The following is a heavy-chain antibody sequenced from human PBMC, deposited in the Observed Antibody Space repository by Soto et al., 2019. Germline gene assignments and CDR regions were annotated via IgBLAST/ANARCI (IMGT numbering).Heavy chain of an antibody. V-gene: IGHV1-18*04. CDR3: AREDYYDSSGYRGDY. J-gene: IGHJ4*02. Sequence: GASVKVSCKASGYTFTSYGISWVRQAPGQGLEWMGWISAYNGNTNYAQKLQGRVTMTTDTSTSTAYMELRSLRSDDTAVYCCAREDYYDSSGYRGDYWGQGTLVTVSS. CDR2: ISAYNGNT. D-gene: IGHD3-22*01. CDR1: GYTFTSYG.